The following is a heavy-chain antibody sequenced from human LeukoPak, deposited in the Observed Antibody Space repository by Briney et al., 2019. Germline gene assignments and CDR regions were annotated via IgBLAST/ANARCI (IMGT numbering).Heavy chain of an antibody. J-gene: IGHJ6*03. CDR1: GFTFSSYA. Sequence: PGGSLRLSCAASGFTFSSYAMSWVRQAPGKGLEWVSAIGGSGGSTYYADSVKGRFTISRDNSKNTLYLQMNSLRAEDTAVYYCAKGPAMAFYYYYYYMDVWGKGTTVTVSS. D-gene: IGHD5-18*01. V-gene: IGHV3-23*01. CDR2: IGGSGGST. CDR3: AKGPAMAFYYYYYYMDV.